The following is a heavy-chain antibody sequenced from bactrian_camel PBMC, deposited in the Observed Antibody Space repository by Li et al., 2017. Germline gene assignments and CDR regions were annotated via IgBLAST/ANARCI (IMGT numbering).Heavy chain of an antibody. CDR1: RGFDDADAE. Sequence: HVQLVESGGGSVQIGGSLTLACAASRGFDDADAEWGWFRQAPGAQCEMVASISPDGKEYYSDSVKGRFAISHDNATNTLSLQMNSLKPEDTAVYYCRANCGWRSEDKYWGQGT. V-gene: IGHV3S53*01. CDR2: ISPDGKE. J-gene: IGHJ4*01. CDR3: RANCGWRSEDKY.